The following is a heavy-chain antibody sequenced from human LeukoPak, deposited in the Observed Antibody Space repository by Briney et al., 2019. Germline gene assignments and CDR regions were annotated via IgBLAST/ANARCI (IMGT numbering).Heavy chain of an antibody. D-gene: IGHD2-2*01. V-gene: IGHV4-34*01. CDR1: GGSFSGYY. CDR3: ARDVCSTGRTSCYMDV. J-gene: IGHJ6*03. CDR2: INHSGST. Sequence: SETLSLTCAVYGGSFSGYYWSRIRQPPGKGLEWIGEINHSGSTNYNPSLKSRVTMSVDTSKNQFSLKLSSVTAADTAVYYCARDVCSTGRTSCYMDVWGKGTTVTVSS.